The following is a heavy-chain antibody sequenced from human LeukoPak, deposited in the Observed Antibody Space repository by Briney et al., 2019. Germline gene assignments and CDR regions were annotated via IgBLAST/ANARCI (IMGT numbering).Heavy chain of an antibody. J-gene: IGHJ6*02. CDR3: TRNPGMDV. CDR1: GFTFSTYW. CDR2: INGDGNSS. Sequence: GGSLRLSCAASGFTFSTYWMYWVRQAPGKGLVWVSRINGDGNSSTYADSVKGRFTISRDNAKNTLYLQMNSLRTEDTAVYYCTRNPGMDVWGQGTTVTVSS. V-gene: IGHV3-74*01.